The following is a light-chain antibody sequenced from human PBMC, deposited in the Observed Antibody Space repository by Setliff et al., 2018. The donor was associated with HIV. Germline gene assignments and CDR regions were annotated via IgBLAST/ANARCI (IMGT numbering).Light chain of an antibody. Sequence: QSALTQPASVSGSPGQSITIPCTGTSSDLGGYNYVSWYQQHPGKAPKLMISDVSNRPSGVSNRFSGSKSGNTASLTISGLQAEDEADYYCSSYTSRTPLYVFGTGTKV. CDR1: SSDLGGYNY. CDR3: SSYTSRTPLYV. CDR2: DVS. V-gene: IGLV2-14*03. J-gene: IGLJ1*01.